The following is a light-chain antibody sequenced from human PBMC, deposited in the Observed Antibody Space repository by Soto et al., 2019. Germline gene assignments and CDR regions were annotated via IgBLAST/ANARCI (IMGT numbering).Light chain of an antibody. J-gene: IGKJ2*01. CDR1: QSVTTN. CDR3: QQYNNWPPYT. CDR2: GAF. V-gene: IGKV3-15*01. Sequence: ETVLTQSPATLSVSPGERATFSCKASQSVTTNLAWYQQKPGQVPRLLIYGAFTRATGIPARFSGSGSGTEFTLSISSLQSEDFAIYHCQQYNNWPPYTFGQGTKLEIK.